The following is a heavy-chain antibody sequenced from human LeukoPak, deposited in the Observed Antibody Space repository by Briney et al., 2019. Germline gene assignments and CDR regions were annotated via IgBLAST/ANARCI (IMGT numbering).Heavy chain of an antibody. J-gene: IGHJ4*02. V-gene: IGHV3-48*03. CDR3: ARDSAVPAAQLDH. CDR1: GFPFSSYE. D-gene: IGHD2-2*01. Sequence: GGSLRLSCAASGFPFSSYEMNWVRHAPGKGPEGISYIDTSSTTIYSRDSVKGGFTISRDNAKDSLYLQMNSLRVEDTAVYYCARDSAVPAAQLDHWGQGTLVTVSS. CDR2: IDTSSTTI.